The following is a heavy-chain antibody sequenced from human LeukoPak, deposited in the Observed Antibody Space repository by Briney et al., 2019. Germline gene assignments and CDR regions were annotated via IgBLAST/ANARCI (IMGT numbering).Heavy chain of an antibody. CDR3: ARGSAMLVYAIGLYFQH. CDR2: IIPIFGTA. D-gene: IGHD2-8*01. J-gene: IGHJ1*01. Sequence: PWASVKVSCKASGGTFSSYAISWVRQAPGQGLEWMGGIIPIFGTANYAQKFQGRVTITTDESTSTAYMELSSLRSEDTAVYYCARGSAMLVYAIGLYFQHWGQGILVTVSS. CDR1: GGTFSSYA. V-gene: IGHV1-69*05.